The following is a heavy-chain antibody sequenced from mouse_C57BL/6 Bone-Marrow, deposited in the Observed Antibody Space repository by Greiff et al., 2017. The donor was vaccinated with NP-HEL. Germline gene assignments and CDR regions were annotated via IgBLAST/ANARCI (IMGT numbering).Heavy chain of an antibody. V-gene: IGHV1-26*01. CDR3: AREENLLGSY. D-gene: IGHD2-1*01. CDR2: INPNNGGT. J-gene: IGHJ3*01. Sequence: VQLQQSGPELVKPGASVKISCKASGYTFTDYYMNWVKQSHGKSLEWIGDINPNNGGTSYNQKFKGKATLTVDKSSSTAYMELRSLTSQDSAVYYCAREENLLGSYWGQGTLVTVSA. CDR1: GYTFTDYY.